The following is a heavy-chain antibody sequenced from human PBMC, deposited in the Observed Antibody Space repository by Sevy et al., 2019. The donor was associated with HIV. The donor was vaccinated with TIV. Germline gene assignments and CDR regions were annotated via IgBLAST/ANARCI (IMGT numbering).Heavy chain of an antibody. CDR3: AKRVAGALAALDI. CDR2: ISDGGGTT. V-gene: IGHV3-23*01. J-gene: IGHJ3*02. Sequence: GGSLRLSCAASGFTFRNYVMNWVRQPPGKGLEWVSVISDGGGTTYYADSVKGRFTISRDDSKSTLYLQMNSLRVEEPAVYFCAKRVAGALAALDIWGQGTMVTVSS. D-gene: IGHD3-10*01. CDR1: GFTFRNYV.